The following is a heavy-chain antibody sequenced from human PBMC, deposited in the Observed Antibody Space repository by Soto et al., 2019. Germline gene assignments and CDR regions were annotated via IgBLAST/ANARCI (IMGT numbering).Heavy chain of an antibody. Sequence: QVQLQESGPGQVKPSETLSLKCTISGDSISVYYWSWIRQPPGQALGWIGYIYDSGSPYYNPSLRIRVIISADTSKNQISLELTSATAADTAAYYCASGVGSSPTRYWGRGTLVTVSS. V-gene: IGHV4-59*01. CDR2: IYDSGSP. CDR3: ASGVGSSPTRY. D-gene: IGHD1-26*01. J-gene: IGHJ4*02. CDR1: GDSISVYY.